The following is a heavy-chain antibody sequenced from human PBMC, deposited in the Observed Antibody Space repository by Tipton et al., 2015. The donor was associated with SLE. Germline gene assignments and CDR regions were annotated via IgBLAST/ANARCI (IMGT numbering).Heavy chain of an antibody. CDR3: ARDWRTHYYDCSGYFHDAFDI. J-gene: IGHJ3*02. Sequence: TLSLTCTVSGGSISSSSHHWSWIRQPPGTGLEWIGYIYYSGSTNYNPSPKRRVTITVDTSKNQFSLKLSSVTAPDTAVYYCARDWRTHYYDCSGYFHDAFDIWGQGKMVTVSS. CDR1: GGSISSSSHH. V-gene: IGHV4-61*01. CDR2: IYYSGST. D-gene: IGHD3-22*01.